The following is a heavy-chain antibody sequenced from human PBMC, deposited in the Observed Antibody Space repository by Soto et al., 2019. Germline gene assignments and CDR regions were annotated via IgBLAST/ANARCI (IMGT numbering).Heavy chain of an antibody. CDR1: GFTFSNYN. CDR3: AREGALKPFSS. Sequence: GGSLRLSCVASGFTFSNYNMNWVRQAPGKGLEWVSHISGSSIYIHYADSVRGRFTITRDNAKNSVYLQMDSLRVEDTAVYYCAREGALKPFSSWGQGALVTVSS. J-gene: IGHJ5*02. V-gene: IGHV3-21*01. CDR2: ISGSSIYI.